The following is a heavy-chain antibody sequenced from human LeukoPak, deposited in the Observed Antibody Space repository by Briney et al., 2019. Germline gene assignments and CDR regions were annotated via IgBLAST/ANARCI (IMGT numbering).Heavy chain of an antibody. CDR1: GYTFTSYD. CDR3: ARGGESDYRFDY. D-gene: IGHD4-11*01. CDR2: MNPNSGNT. V-gene: IGHV1-8*01. Sequence: RASVKVSCKASGYTFTSYDINWVRQATGQGLEWMGWMNPNSGNTGYAQKFQGRVTMTRNTSVSTAYMELSSLRSEDTAVYYCARGGESDYRFDYWGQGTLVTVSS. J-gene: IGHJ4*02.